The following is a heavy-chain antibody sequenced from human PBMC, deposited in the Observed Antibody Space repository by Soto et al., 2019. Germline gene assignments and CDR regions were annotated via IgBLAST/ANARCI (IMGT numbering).Heavy chain of an antibody. V-gene: IGHV4-30-4*01. CDR3: VRMPHLVFCSDARCDRDY. CDR2: IYYSGST. J-gene: IGHJ4*02. CDR1: GDSISSGDYY. Sequence: QVQLQESGPGLVKPSQTLSLTCTVSGDSISSGDYYWNWIRQPPGKGLEWIGYIYYSGSTYYNPSLKSRVIISIDMSKSQFSLNLTSVTAADTAVYFCVRMPHLVFCSDARCDRDYWGQGTLVTVSS. D-gene: IGHD2-15*01.